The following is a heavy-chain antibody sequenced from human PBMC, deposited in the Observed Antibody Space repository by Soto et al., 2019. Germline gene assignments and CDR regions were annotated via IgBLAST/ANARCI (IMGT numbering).Heavy chain of an antibody. CDR1: GESFSGYI. Sequence: QVQLQQSGAGLLKPSETLSLTCAVYGESFSGYIWTWIRQTPGKGLQWSGQINHSGSAIYNPSLKSRVTISVHTSNSQFSLELSSVTAADTAVYYCARGLITGSHYSGGWYYFDSWGQGTQVTVSS. CDR2: INHSGSA. D-gene: IGHD6-19*01. V-gene: IGHV4-34*01. CDR3: ARGLITGSHYSGGWYYFDS. J-gene: IGHJ4*02.